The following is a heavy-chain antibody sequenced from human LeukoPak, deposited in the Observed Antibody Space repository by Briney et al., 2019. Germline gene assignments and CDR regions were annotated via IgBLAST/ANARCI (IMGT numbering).Heavy chain of an antibody. V-gene: IGHV3-30-3*01. J-gene: IGHJ6*02. Sequence: GGSLRLSCAAPGFPFNSYTMHWVRQAPGKGLEWVAVMSSDGNKKFYAEYVKGRFTISRDNSENTLYLEMNSLRGEDTAVYYCARGDYDLSGSYHYGMDVWGQGTTVTVSS. CDR3: ARGDYDLSGSYHYGMDV. D-gene: IGHD3-10*01. CDR1: GFPFNSYT. CDR2: MSSDGNKK.